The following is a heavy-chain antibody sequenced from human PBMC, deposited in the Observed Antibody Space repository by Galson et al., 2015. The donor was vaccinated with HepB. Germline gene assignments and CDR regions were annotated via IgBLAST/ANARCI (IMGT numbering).Heavy chain of an antibody. CDR2: IIPILGIA. D-gene: IGHD2-21*02. CDR1: GGTFSSYA. Sequence: SVKVSCKASGGTFSSYAISWVRQAPGQGLEWMGRIIPILGIANYAQKFQGRVTITADKSTSTAYMELSSLRSEDTAVYYCGMTLLTDEYYYGMDVWGQGTTVTVSS. J-gene: IGHJ6*02. V-gene: IGHV1-69*04. CDR3: GMTLLTDEYYYGMDV.